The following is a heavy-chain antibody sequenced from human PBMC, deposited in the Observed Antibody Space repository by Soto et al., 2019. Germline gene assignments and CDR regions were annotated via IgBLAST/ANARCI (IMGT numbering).Heavy chain of an antibody. J-gene: IGHJ3*02. CDR2: IKQDGSEK. CDR3: ASHSSGWYWDAFDI. CDR1: GFTFSSYW. D-gene: IGHD6-19*01. V-gene: IGHV3-7*01. Sequence: GGSLRLSCAASGFTFSSYWMSWVRQAPGKGLEWVANIKQDGSEKYYVDSVKGRFTISRDNAKNSLYLQMNSLRAEDTAVYYCASHSSGWYWDAFDIWGQGTMVTVSS.